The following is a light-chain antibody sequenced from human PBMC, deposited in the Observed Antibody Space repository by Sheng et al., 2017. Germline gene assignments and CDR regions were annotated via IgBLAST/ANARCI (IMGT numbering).Light chain of an antibody. CDR2: DAS. Sequence: EIVLTQSPATLSLSPGERATLSCRASQSIGSQLAWYQQKPGQAPRLLIYDASNRATGIPARFSGSGSGTDFTLTISSLATEDFAVYYCQQYNSWPLSFGGGTKVEIK. CDR1: QSIGSQ. CDR3: QQYNSWPLS. J-gene: IGKJ4*01. V-gene: IGKV3-11*01.